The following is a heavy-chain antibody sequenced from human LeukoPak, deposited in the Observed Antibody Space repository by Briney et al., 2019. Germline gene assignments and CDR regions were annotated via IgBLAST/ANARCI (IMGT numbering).Heavy chain of an antibody. Sequence: ASVKVSCKASGYTFTGYYLHWVRQAPGQGLEWMGWINPNNGGTNYAQRFQGRVTMTRDTSISTAYMELSRLRSDDTAMYYCASRSDTVTTPHYWGQGTLVTVSS. CDR2: INPNNGGT. CDR3: ASRSDTVTTPHY. D-gene: IGHD4-17*01. J-gene: IGHJ4*01. V-gene: IGHV1-2*02. CDR1: GYTFTGYY.